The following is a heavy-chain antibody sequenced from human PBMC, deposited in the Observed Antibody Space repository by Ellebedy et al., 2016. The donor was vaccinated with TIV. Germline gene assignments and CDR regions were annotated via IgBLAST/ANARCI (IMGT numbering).Heavy chain of an antibody. V-gene: IGHV4-59*01. CDR2: IYYSGST. CDR3: ARRVLRYFDLLPYWYFDL. CDR1: GGSISSYY. Sequence: SETLSLXXTVSGGSISSYYWSWIRQPPGKGLEWIGYIYYSGSTNYNPSLKSRVTISVDTSKNQFSLKLSSVTAADTAVYYCARRVLRYFDLLPYWYFDLWGRGTLVTVSS. D-gene: IGHD3-9*01. J-gene: IGHJ2*01.